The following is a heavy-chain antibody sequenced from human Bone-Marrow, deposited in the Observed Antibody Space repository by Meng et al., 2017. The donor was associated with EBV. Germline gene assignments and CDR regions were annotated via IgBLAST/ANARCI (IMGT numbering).Heavy chain of an antibody. CDR3: SRDLAGSDDD. Sequence: VQLVGFGGGLVQPGGSLRLSCAASGFTFSNYWMHWVRQALGRGLVWVSRINSDGSRTTYADSVKGRFTISRDNTKNILYLQMDSLRADDTALYFCSRDLAGSDDDWGQGTLVTVSS. J-gene: IGHJ4*02. CDR1: GFTFSNYW. D-gene: IGHD6-25*01. CDR2: INSDGSRT. V-gene: IGHV3-74*01.